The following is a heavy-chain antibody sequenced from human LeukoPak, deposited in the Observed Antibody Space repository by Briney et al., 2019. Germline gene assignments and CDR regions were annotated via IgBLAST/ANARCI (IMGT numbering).Heavy chain of an antibody. CDR3: ARPYGSGSYYIPSHFDY. CDR1: GYTFTSYG. V-gene: IGHV1-18*01. J-gene: IGHJ4*02. Sequence: ASVKVSCKASGYTFTSYGISWVRQAPGQGLEWMGWISAYNGNTNYAQKLQGRVTMTTDTSTSTAYMELRSLRSDDTAVYYCARPYGSGSYYIPSHFDYWGQGTLVTVSS. CDR2: ISAYNGNT. D-gene: IGHD3-10*01.